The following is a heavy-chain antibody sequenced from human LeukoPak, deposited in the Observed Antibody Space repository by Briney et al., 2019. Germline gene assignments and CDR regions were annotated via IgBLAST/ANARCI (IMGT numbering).Heavy chain of an antibody. V-gene: IGHV1-3*01. CDR3: ARPLFGSYYYGMDV. CDR1: GYTFTSYA. Sequence: ASVKVSCKASGYTFTSYAMHWVRQAPGQSLEWMGWINAGNGNTKYSQKFQGRVTITRDTSASTAYMELSSLRSEDTAVYYCARPLFGSYYYGMDVWGQGTTVTVSS. D-gene: IGHD3-16*01. J-gene: IGHJ6*02. CDR2: INAGNGNT.